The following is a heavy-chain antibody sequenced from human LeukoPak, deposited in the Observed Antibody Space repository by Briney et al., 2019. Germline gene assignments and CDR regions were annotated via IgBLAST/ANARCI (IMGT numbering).Heavy chain of an antibody. CDR2: ISGNGDNT. Sequence: GGSLRLSCTASGFTFNSYWMNWVRQAPGKGLEWVSAISGNGDNTYYADSVKGRFTISRDNSKNTLYLQMNSLRAEDTAVYYCAKGQTVTTRVDYWGQGTLVTVSS. CDR1: GFTFNSYW. CDR3: AKGQTVTTRVDY. V-gene: IGHV3-23*01. D-gene: IGHD4-17*01. J-gene: IGHJ4*02.